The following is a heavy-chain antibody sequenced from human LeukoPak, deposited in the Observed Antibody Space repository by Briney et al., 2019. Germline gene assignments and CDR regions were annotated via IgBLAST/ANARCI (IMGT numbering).Heavy chain of an antibody. CDR2: INPSGGST. V-gene: IGHV1-46*01. CDR3: AREWAGYGSGSYYYY. Sequence: SVKVSCKASGYTFTSYYMHWVRQAPGQGLEWMGIINPSGGSTSYAQKFQGRVTMTRDTSTSTVYMELSSLRSEDTAVYYCAREWAGYGSGSYYYYWGQGTLVTVSS. D-gene: IGHD3-10*01. J-gene: IGHJ4*02. CDR1: GYTFTSYY.